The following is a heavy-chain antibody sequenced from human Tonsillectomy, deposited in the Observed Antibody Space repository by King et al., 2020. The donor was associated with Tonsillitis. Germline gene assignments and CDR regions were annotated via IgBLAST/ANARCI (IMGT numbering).Heavy chain of an antibody. CDR3: ARRSSAWYTPGWYFDI. CDR1: GGSISTYY. D-gene: IGHD6-13*01. V-gene: IGHV4-59*08. J-gene: IGHJ2*01. Sequence: VQLQESGPGLVKPSETLSLTCAVSGGSISTYYWSWIRQPPGKALEWIGFIYYSGSTDYNPSLKSRVTISVDTSKNQFSLNLRSVTAADSGVYYCARRSSAWYTPGWYFDIWGRGTLVTVSS. CDR2: IYYSGST.